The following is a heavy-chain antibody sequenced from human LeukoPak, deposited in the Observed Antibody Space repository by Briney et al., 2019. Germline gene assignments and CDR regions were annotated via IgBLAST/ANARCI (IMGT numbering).Heavy chain of an antibody. V-gene: IGHV4-4*02. J-gene: IGHJ6*03. CDR1: GGSISSSNW. Sequence: SGTLSLTCAVSGGSISSSNWWSWVRQPPGKWLEWIGEIYHSGSTNYNPSLKSRVTISVDTSKNQFSLKLSSVTAADTAVYYCARVGRGDYYYMDVWGKGTTVTISS. CDR3: ARVGRGDYYYMDV. CDR2: IYHSGST. D-gene: IGHD3-10*01.